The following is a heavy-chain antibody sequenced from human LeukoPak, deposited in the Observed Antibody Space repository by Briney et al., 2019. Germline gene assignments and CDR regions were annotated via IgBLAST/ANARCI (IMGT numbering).Heavy chain of an antibody. Sequence: PGGSLRLSCAASGFTFSRFWMTWVRQAPGKALEWVANIRPDGSDRNYADSVRGRLTISRDNAKSSLYLQMNSLRGEDTAVYYCAKGQYDFWSGEDEGGPEPAEYYFDYWGQGTLVTVSS. J-gene: IGHJ4*02. D-gene: IGHD3-3*01. CDR1: GFTFSRFW. CDR2: IRPDGSDR. CDR3: AKGQYDFWSGEDEGGPEPAEYYFDY. V-gene: IGHV3-7*01.